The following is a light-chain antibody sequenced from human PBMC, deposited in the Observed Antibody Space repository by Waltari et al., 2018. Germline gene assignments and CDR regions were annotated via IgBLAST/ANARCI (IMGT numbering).Light chain of an antibody. J-gene: IGKJ4*01. CDR2: DAS. V-gene: IGKV3-11*01. Sequence: EIVLTQSPGTVSLSPGERATLSCRASQNVDNYVAWYQPRPGQTPKRRIYDASNRATGVPARFSGSGSGTDFTLTISGLEPEDFAVYYCQQRSSLLPVTFGGGTKVEIK. CDR1: QNVDNY. CDR3: QQRSSLLPVT.